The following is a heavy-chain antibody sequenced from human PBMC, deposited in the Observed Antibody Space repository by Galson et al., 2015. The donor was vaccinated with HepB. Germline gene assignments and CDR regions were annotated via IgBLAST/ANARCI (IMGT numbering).Heavy chain of an antibody. D-gene: IGHD3-22*01. CDR3: ARDQKKRYYDPARVSDI. V-gene: IGHV3-48*04. Sequence: SLRLSCAASGFTFSSYSMNWVRQAPGKGLEWVSYISSSSSTIYYADSVKGRFTISRDNAKNSLYLQMNSLRAEDTAVYYCARDQKKRYYDPARVSDIWGQGTMVTVSS. J-gene: IGHJ3*02. CDR1: GFTFSSYS. CDR2: ISSSSSTI.